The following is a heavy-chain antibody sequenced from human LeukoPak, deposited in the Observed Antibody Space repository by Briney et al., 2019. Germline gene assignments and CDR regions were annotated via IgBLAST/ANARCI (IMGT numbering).Heavy chain of an antibody. CDR2: IRGDGVTT. CDR1: GFTFSSHG. CDR3: ARDPYSGSYGNYYYYFMDV. J-gene: IGHJ6*03. V-gene: IGHV3-23*01. D-gene: IGHD1-26*01. Sequence: PGGSLRLSCAASGFTFSSHGMNWVRQAPGKGLEWVSGIRGDGVTTYYADSVKGRLTISRDDSKNTAYLQMNSLRAEDTAVYYCARDPYSGSYGNYYYYFMDVWGKGTTVTISS.